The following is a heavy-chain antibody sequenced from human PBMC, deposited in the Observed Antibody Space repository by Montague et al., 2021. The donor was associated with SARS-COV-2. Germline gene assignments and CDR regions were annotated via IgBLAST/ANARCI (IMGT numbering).Heavy chain of an antibody. Sequence: SPRLSCAASGFTFSSYAMHWVRQAPGKGLEWVAVISYDGSNKYYADSVKGRFTISRDNSKNTLYLQMNSLRAEDTAVYYCARDRIGLRLGELSLREGYYGMDVWGQGTTVTVSS. V-gene: IGHV3-30-3*01. CDR1: GFTFSSYA. CDR2: ISYDGSNK. D-gene: IGHD3-16*02. J-gene: IGHJ6*02. CDR3: ARDRIGLRLGELSLREGYYGMDV.